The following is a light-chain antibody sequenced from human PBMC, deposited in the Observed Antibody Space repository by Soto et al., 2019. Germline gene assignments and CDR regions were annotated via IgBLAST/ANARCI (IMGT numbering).Light chain of an antibody. V-gene: IGLV3-1*01. CDR2: QDS. CDR3: QAWDSGTARV. Sequence: SYELTQPPSVSVSPGQTASVTCSGDDLVDKFVSWYQQRPGQSPLLVIYQDSKRPSGIPEQFSGSNSGNTATLTISGTQTMDEAYYYCQAWDSGTARVFGGGTKLTVL. J-gene: IGLJ3*02. CDR1: DLVDKF.